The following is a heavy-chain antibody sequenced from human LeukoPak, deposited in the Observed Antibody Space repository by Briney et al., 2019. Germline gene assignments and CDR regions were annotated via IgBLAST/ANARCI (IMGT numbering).Heavy chain of an antibody. CDR2: IIPIYGTP. V-gene: IGHV1-69*05. J-gene: IGHJ6*03. D-gene: IGHD1/OR15-1a*01. Sequence: ASVKVSCKASGGTLSGYAISWVRQAPGQGLEWMGGIIPIYGTPHSAQKFQGRVTITTDESTSTAFMDLSSLRSEDTAVYYCARGTLGYYYYHMDAWGKGTTVTVSS. CDR1: GGTLSGYA. CDR3: ARGTLGYYYYHMDA.